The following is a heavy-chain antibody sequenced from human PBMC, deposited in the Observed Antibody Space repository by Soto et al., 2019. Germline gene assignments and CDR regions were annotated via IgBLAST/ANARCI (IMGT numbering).Heavy chain of an antibody. Sequence: QVQLQQWGAGLLKPSETLSLTCAVYGGSFSGYYWSWIRQPPGKGLEWIGEINHSASTNYNPSLKSRVTISVDTSKHQFSLKLSSVTAAETAVYYCARGVPVVVARHVYFQHWGQGTLVTVSS. V-gene: IGHV4-34*01. CDR2: INHSAST. CDR3: ARGVPVVVARHVYFQH. J-gene: IGHJ1*01. D-gene: IGHD2-15*01. CDR1: GGSFSGYY.